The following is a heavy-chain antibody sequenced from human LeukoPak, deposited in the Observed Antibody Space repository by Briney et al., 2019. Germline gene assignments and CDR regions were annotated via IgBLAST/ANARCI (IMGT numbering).Heavy chain of an antibody. CDR2: INHSGTT. D-gene: IGHD3-22*01. J-gene: IGHJ3*01. CDR1: GGSFSGYY. CDR3: ARGDSSGYRF. Sequence: SETLSLTCAVYGGSFSGYYWSWIRQPPGKGLEWIGEINHSGTTNYNPSLKSRVTISVDTFKNQFSLKLSSVTAADTAVYYCARGDSSGYRFWGQGTMVTVSS. V-gene: IGHV4-34*01.